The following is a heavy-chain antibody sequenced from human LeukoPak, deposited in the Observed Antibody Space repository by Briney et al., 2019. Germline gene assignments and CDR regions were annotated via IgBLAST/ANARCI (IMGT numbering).Heavy chain of an antibody. V-gene: IGHV4-59*12. J-gene: IGHJ4*02. CDR2: IYYSGST. Sequence: SETLSLTCTVSGGSISSYYWSWIRQPPGKGLEWIGYIYYSGSTNYNPSLKSRVTISVDTSKNQFSLKLSSVTAADTAVYYCASLYSSGWHFDYWGQGTLVTVSS. CDR1: GGSISSYY. CDR3: ASLYSSGWHFDY. D-gene: IGHD6-19*01.